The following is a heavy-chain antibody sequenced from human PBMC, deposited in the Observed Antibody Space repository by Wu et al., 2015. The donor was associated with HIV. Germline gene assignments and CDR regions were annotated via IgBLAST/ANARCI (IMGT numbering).Heavy chain of an antibody. V-gene: IGHV1-8*01. CDR3: ARGRSSGRVRGCFLII. D-gene: IGHD6-19*01. CDR1: GYTFTSYD. Sequence: QVQLVQSGAEVKKPGASVKVSCKASGYTFTSYDINWVRQATGQGLEWMGWMNPNSGNTGYAQKFQGRVTMTRNTSISTAYMELSSLRSEDTAVYYCARGRSSGRVRGCFLIIWGQGTMVTVSS. J-gene: IGHJ3*02. CDR2: MNPNSGNT.